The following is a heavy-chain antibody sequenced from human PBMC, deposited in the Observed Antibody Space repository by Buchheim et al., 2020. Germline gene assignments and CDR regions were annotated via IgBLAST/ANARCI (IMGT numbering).Heavy chain of an antibody. CDR1: GYIFTSFT. J-gene: IGHJ4*02. V-gene: IGHV1-3*01. D-gene: IGHD3-10*01. Sequence: VELVQSGTEVKKPGTSVKLSCKGSGYIFTSFTMHWVRQAPGQGLEWMGWINPGSEKTKYSQKFHDRITITRDIAADNAYMELGGLRAEDTAVYFCARGWFGDYWSQGTL. CDR2: INPGSEKT. CDR3: ARGWFGDY.